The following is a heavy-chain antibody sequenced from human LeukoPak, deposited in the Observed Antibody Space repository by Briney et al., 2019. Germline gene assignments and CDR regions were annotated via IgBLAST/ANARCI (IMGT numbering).Heavy chain of an antibody. CDR2: ISATDGNT. CDR3: ARGYPWFDP. CDR1: GFTFSSYG. D-gene: IGHD3-22*01. V-gene: IGHV3-23*01. J-gene: IGHJ5*02. Sequence: GGSLRLSCAASGFTFSSYGMHWVRQAPGKGPAWVSSISATDGNTFYADSVKGRFTISRDNSKNTLYLQMNRLRAEDTAIYYCARGYPWFDPWGQGTLVTVSS.